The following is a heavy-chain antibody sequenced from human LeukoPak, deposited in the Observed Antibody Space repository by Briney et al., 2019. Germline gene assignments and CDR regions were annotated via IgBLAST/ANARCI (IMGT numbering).Heavy chain of an antibody. CDR2: IYHSGST. CDR3: ARPLVSYYDSSGFNGAFDI. Sequence: SETLSLTCIVSGDSISSGGFYWSWIRQHPGKGLEWIGYIYHSGSTYYSPPLRSRVTISVDTSNKQFSLRLSSVTAADTAVYCCARPLVSYYDSSGFNGAFDIWGQGTMVTVSS. CDR1: GDSISSGGFY. J-gene: IGHJ3*02. V-gene: IGHV4-31*03. D-gene: IGHD3-22*01.